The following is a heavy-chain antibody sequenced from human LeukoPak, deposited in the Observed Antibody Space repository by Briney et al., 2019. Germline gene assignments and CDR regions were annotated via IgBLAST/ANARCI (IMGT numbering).Heavy chain of an antibody. CDR2: IYYSGST. Sequence: SETLSLTCTVSGGSINNSSYYWGWIRQPPGKGLEWIGSIYYSGSTYYNPSLKSRVTISVDTSKNQFSLKLSSVTAADTAVYYCARQPISGSYSDYWGQGTLVTVSS. CDR3: ARQPISGSYSDY. V-gene: IGHV4-39*07. CDR1: GGSINNSSYY. J-gene: IGHJ4*02. D-gene: IGHD1-26*01.